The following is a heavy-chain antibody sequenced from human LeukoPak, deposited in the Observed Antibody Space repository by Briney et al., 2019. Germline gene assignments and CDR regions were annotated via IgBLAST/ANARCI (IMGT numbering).Heavy chain of an antibody. Sequence: GGSLRLSCAASGFTFSSYAMSWVRQAPGKGLEWVSAISGSGGSTYYADSVKGRFTISRDNSKNTLYLQMNSLRAEDTAVYYSAKGGVYGSVTMGNYFDYWGQGTLVTVSS. V-gene: IGHV3-23*01. CDR1: GFTFSSYA. CDR3: AKGGVYGSVTMGNYFDY. CDR2: ISGSGGST. J-gene: IGHJ4*02. D-gene: IGHD3-10*01.